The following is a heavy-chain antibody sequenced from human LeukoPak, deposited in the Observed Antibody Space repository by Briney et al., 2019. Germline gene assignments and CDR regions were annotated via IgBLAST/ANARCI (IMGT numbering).Heavy chain of an antibody. CDR1: GYTFTSYG. CDR3: AREEVRRAVAGYFDN. CDR2: ISGYNGNT. J-gene: IGHJ4*02. V-gene: IGHV1-18*01. D-gene: IGHD6-19*01. Sequence: ASVKVSCKASGYTFTSYGISWVRQAPGQGLEWMGWISGYNGNTNYAQKLQGRVTMTTDTSTSTVYMELRSLRSDDTAVYYCAREEVRRAVAGYFDNWGQGTQVTVSS.